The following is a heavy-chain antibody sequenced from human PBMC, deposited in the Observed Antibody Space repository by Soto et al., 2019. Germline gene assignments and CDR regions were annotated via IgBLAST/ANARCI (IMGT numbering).Heavy chain of an antibody. J-gene: IGHJ6*02. CDR2: ISYDGSNK. CDR3: AKDGGDGYPDYYYGMDV. Sequence: VGSLRLSCAASGFTFSSYGMHWVRQAPGKGLEWVAVISYDGSNKYYADSVKGRFTISRDNSKNTLYLQMNSLRAEDTAVYYCAKDGGDGYPDYYYGMDVWGQGTTVTVSS. V-gene: IGHV3-30*18. D-gene: IGHD5-12*01. CDR1: GFTFSSYG.